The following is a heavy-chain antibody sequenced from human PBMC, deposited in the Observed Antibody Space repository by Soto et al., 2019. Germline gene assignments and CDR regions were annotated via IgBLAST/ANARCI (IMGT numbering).Heavy chain of an antibody. CDR3: ARSVFP. V-gene: IGHV4-31*02. CDR1: GGSISSGGYY. Sequence: SETLSLTWTVSGGSISSGGYYWNWIRQHPGKGLEWIGYIYYIGSTYYNPSLKSRVTISLDTSKNQFSLKLSSVTAADTAVYYCARSVFPWGQGTLVTVSS. CDR2: IYYIGST. J-gene: IGHJ5*02.